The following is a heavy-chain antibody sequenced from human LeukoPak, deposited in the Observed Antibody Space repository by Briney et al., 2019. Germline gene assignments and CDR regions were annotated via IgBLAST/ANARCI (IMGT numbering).Heavy chain of an antibody. D-gene: IGHD3-10*01. CDR3: AKTSAVIRGGYFDY. CDR2: INDSGGNT. V-gene: IGHV3-23*01. CDR1: GFTFSSYA. Sequence: GGSLRLSCAASGFTFSSYAMSWVRQAPGKGLEWVSLINDSGGNTYYADSVKGRFTISRDNSKNTLFLQMSSLRAEDTAVYCCAKTSAVIRGGYFDYWGQGTLVTVSS. J-gene: IGHJ4*02.